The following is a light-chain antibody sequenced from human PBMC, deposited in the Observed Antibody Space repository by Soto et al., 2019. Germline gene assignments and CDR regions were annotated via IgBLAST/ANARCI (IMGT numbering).Light chain of an antibody. V-gene: IGKV3-20*01. J-gene: IGKJ1*01. Sequence: DIVLTQSPGTLSLSPGERATLSCRASQSVSSSYLAWYQQKPGQAPRLLIYGASNRDTGLPETFSGSGSGTDFPLTISRLDPEDFAVYYCQQYGSSRTFGQGTKVEIK. CDR3: QQYGSSRT. CDR1: QSVSSSY. CDR2: GAS.